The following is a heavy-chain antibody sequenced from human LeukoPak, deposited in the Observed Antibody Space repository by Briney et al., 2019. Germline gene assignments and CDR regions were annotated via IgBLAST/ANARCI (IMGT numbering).Heavy chain of an antibody. V-gene: IGHV4-59*01. Sequence: PSETLSLTCTVSGGSISSYYWSWIRQPPGKGLEWIGYIYYSGSTNYNPSLKSRVTISVDTAKNQCSLKLSSVTAADTAVYYCGREVFAYMDVWGKGTTVTVSS. CDR2: IYYSGST. CDR1: GGSISSYY. CDR3: GREVFAYMDV. J-gene: IGHJ6*03.